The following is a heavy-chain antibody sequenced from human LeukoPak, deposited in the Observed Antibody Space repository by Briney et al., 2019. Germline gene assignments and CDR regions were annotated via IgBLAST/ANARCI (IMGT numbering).Heavy chain of an antibody. D-gene: IGHD3-10*01. CDR3: ATDQGVAAVQGAPFDY. J-gene: IGHJ4*02. Sequence: GGSLRLSCAASGLTFINAWMSWVRQAPGKGLEWVGRIKSKAYGGTNDFAAHVNDRFTISRDDSKNTLYLQMDSLKTEDTAVYYCATDQGVAAVQGAPFDYWGQGTLVTVSS. V-gene: IGHV3-15*01. CDR2: IKSKAYGGTN. CDR1: GLTFINAW.